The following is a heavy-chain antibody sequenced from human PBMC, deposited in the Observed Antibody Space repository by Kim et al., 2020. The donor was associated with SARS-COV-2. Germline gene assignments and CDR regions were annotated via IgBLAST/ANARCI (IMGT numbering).Heavy chain of an antibody. CDR3: ARHVFGVVVTAAFFDL. V-gene: IGHV4-39*01. Sequence: PSLKSRVTISVDTSKNQVSLELTSLTAADTAVYYCARHVFGVVVTAAFFDLWGRGTLVNVSS. D-gene: IGHD2-21*02. J-gene: IGHJ2*01.